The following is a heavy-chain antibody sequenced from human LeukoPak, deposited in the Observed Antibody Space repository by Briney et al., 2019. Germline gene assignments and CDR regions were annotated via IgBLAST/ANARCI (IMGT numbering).Heavy chain of an antibody. CDR1: GYTFIDYY. D-gene: IGHD6-19*01. Sequence: GASVKVSCKASGYTFIDYYIHWVRQAPGQGPEWMGWINPNSGATNYAQKFQGRVTMARDTSVTTASMDLTRLTSDDTAVYYCALNTDTIGWHYFDYWGQGTLVSVSS. V-gene: IGHV1-2*02. J-gene: IGHJ4*02. CDR2: INPNSGAT. CDR3: ALNTDTIGWHYFDY.